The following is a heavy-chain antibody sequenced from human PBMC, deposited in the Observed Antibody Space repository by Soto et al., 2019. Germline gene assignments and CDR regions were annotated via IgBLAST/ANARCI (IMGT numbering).Heavy chain of an antibody. CDR1: GGSISSYY. CDR2: IYYSGST. V-gene: IGHV4-59*01. CDR3: ARRGSYYGDYVYYYGMDV. D-gene: IGHD4-17*01. Sequence: SETLSLTCTVSGGSISSYYWSWIRQPPGKGLEWIGYIYYSGSTNYNPSLKSRVTISVDTSKNQFSLKLSSVTAADTAVYYCARRGSYYGDYVYYYGMDVWGQGTTVNVSS. J-gene: IGHJ6*02.